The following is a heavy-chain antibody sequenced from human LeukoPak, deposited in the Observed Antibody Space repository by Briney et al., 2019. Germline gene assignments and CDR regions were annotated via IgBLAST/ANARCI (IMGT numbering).Heavy chain of an antibody. CDR1: GGSISSSSYY. CDR3: ARGYYGSGGDY. CDR2: IYYSGST. Sequence: SETLSLTCTVSGGSISSSSYYWGWIRQPPGKGLEWIGSIYYSGSTYYNPSLKSRVAISIDTSRNQFYLKLNSVTAADTAVYYCARGYYGSGGDYWGQGTLVTVSS. J-gene: IGHJ4*02. V-gene: IGHV4-39*07. D-gene: IGHD3-10*01.